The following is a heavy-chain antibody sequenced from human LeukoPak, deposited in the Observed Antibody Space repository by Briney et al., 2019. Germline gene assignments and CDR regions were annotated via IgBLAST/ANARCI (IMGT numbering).Heavy chain of an antibody. CDR2: ITDSGDGT. Sequence: GGSLRLSCAASGFTFSSSAMSWVRQAPGKGLEWVSSITDSGDGTYYADSVKGRFTISRDDSKNTLYLQMNSLRAEDTAVYFCATGRAFDIWGQGTMVTISS. CDR3: ATGRAFDI. V-gene: IGHV3-23*01. CDR1: GFTFSSSA. J-gene: IGHJ3*02.